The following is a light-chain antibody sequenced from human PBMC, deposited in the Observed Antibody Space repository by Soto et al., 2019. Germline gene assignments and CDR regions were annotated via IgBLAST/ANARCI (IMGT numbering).Light chain of an antibody. V-gene: IGLV2-23*02. CDR3: CSYEGSSTFVA. CDR2: EDT. CDR1: SNDVGRYFL. J-gene: IGLJ2*01. Sequence: QSALTQPASVSGSPGQSVTISCTGTSNDVGRYFLVSWYQQHPGKAPKLIIFEDTKRPSGVSSRFSGSKSGNTASLTISGLQTEDEADYFCCSYEGSSTFVAFGGGTKLTVL.